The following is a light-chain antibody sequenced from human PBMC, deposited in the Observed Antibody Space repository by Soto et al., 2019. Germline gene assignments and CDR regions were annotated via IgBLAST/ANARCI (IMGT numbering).Light chain of an antibody. Sequence: QSALTQPASVSGSPGQSITISCTGSNSDVGGYNYVSWYQQHPGKVPILLIFDVNNRPSGASNRSSGSQSGYTASLTISGLQAEDGAVYFCTSYTSCNSLVFGGGTKLTVL. J-gene: IGLJ2*01. CDR2: DVN. CDR3: TSYTSCNSLV. V-gene: IGLV2-14*01. CDR1: NSDVGGYNY.